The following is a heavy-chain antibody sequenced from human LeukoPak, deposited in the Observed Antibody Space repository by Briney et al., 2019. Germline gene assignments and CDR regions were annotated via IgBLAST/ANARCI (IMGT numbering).Heavy chain of an antibody. CDR2: IYYSGST. V-gene: IGHV4-39*07. Sequence: SETLSLTCTVSGGSISSSSYYWGWIRQPPGKGLEWIGSIYYSGSTYYNPSLKSRVTISVDTSKNQFSLKLSSVTAADTAVYYCATGTYSYGYYGYWGQGTLVTVSS. J-gene: IGHJ4*02. CDR3: ATGTYSYGYYGY. CDR1: GGSISSSSYY. D-gene: IGHD5-18*01.